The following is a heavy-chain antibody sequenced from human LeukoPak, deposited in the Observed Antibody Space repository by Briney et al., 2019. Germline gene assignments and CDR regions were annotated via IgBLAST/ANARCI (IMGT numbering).Heavy chain of an antibody. CDR3: ARVGDSRDGYNYAADFDY. CDR1: GFTFISYW. CDR2: IKQDGSEK. V-gene: IGHV3-7*01. Sequence: GGSLSLSCAASGFTFISYWMSWVRQAPGKGLEWVANIKQDGSEKFYVDSVKGRFTISRDNAKNSLYVQMNSLRAEDTAVYYCARVGDSRDGYNYAADFDYWGQGPVVTVSS. D-gene: IGHD5-24*01. J-gene: IGHJ4*02.